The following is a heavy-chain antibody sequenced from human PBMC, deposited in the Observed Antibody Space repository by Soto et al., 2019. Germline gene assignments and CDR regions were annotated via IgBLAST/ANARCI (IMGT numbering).Heavy chain of an antibody. V-gene: IGHV3-23*01. D-gene: IGHD3-3*02. CDR3: AKDSISRNRIYDPFDI. J-gene: IGHJ3*02. CDR1: GFTLSNYA. Sequence: GGSLRLSCAASGFTLSNYAMSWVRQAPGKGLEWVSVIGSAGITYYAASVKGRFTVSRDDSKKTLYLQMDSLRADDTAVYYCAKDSISRNRIYDPFDIWGQGTMVTVSS. CDR2: IGSAGIT.